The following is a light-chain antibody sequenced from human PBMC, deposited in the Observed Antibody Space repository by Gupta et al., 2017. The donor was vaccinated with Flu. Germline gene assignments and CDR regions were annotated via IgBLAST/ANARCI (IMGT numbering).Light chain of an antibody. CDR3: FSPADNNLGV. Sequence: SYELTQPSSVSVPPGQTVRITCSGDVLTKKSARWFQQKPGQAPVLVIYKDTERPSGIPERFSGSRSGTTVTLTISGAQVDDEADYYCFSPADNNLGVFGSGTKVTVL. CDR2: KDT. J-gene: IGLJ1*01. V-gene: IGLV3-27*01. CDR1: VLTKKS.